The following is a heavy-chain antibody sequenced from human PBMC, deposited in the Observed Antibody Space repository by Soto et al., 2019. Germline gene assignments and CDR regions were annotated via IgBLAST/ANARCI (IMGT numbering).Heavy chain of an antibody. CDR1: GYSISSGYY. CDR3: ASEGYCSSTSCYPS. D-gene: IGHD2-2*01. V-gene: IGHV4-38-2*01. CDR2: IYHSGST. J-gene: IGHJ4*02. Sequence: SETLSLTCAVSGYSISSGYYWGWIRQPPGKGLEWIGSIYHSGSTYYNPSLKSRVTISVDRSKNQFSLKLSSVTAADTAVYHCASEGYCSSTSCYPSWGQGTLVTVSS.